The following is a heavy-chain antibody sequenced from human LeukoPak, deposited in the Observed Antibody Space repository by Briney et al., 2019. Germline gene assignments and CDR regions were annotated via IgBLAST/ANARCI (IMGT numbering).Heavy chain of an antibody. CDR2: ITSSSSYT. Sequence: PGGSLRLSCAASGFTFSDYSMNWIRQAPGKGLEWLSYITSSSSYTNYADSVKGRFTVSRDNPKNSLYLQMDSLRAEDTAVYFCARAPAVAGAPGQYVFDYWGQGTLVTVSS. CDR3: ARAPAVAGAPGQYVFDY. V-gene: IGHV3-11*06. D-gene: IGHD6-13*01. J-gene: IGHJ4*02. CDR1: GFTFSDYS.